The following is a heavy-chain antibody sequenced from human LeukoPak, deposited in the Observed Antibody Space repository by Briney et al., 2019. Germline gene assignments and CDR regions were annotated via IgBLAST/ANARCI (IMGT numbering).Heavy chain of an antibody. CDR1: GVSFGGDY. CDR3: ARGLYGDRLGRDLA. D-gene: IGHD4-17*01. V-gene: IGHV4-34*01. J-gene: IGHJ4*02. CDR2: INHSGGT. Sequence: SETLSLTCAVYGVSFGGDYLSWIRQSPGKGLEWIGEINHSGGTNYNPSLKSRVAISIDTSKNQFTINLSSVTAADTAVYYGARGLYGDRLGRDLAGGQGYVVTV.